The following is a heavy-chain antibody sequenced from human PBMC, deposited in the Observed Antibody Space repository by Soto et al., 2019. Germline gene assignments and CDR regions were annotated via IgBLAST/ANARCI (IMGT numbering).Heavy chain of an antibody. CDR2: IYYSGST. V-gene: IGHV4-39*01. D-gene: IGHD2-15*01. CDR3: ARRYGYCSGGSCYGYYFDY. Sequence: SETLSLTCTVSCGSISSSSYYWGWIRQPPGKGLEWIGSIYYSGSTYYNPSLKSRVTISVDTSKNQFSLKLSSVTAADTAVYYCARRYGYCSGGSCYGYYFDYWGQGTLVTVSS. J-gene: IGHJ4*02. CDR1: CGSISSSSYY.